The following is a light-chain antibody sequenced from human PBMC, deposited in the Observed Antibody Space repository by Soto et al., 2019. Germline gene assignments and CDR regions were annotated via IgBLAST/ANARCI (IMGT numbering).Light chain of an antibody. Sequence: DIQMTHSPSSLSASVGDRVTITCRASQSISSYLNWYQQKPGKAPKLLIYAASSLQSGVPSRFSGSGSGTDFTLTISCLQSEDFATYYCQQYYSFPWGLGQGTKVDIK. CDR1: QSISSY. J-gene: IGKJ1*01. V-gene: IGKV1-39*01. CDR2: AAS. CDR3: QQYYSFPWG.